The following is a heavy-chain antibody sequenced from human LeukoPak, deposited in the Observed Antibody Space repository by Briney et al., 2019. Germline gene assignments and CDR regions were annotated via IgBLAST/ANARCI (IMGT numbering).Heavy chain of an antibody. V-gene: IGHV4-38-2*02. J-gene: IGHJ6*03. D-gene: IGHD3-10*01. CDR2: IYHTGRI. CDR3: ARSLGVFAPYYYMDV. Sequence: SETLSLTCTVSGYSISSGYYWGWIRQPPGKGLEWIGIIYHTGRIHYNPSLKSRVTISVDTSKNQFSLKLSSVTAADTAVYYCARSLGVFAPYYYMDVWGKGTTVTISS. CDR1: GYSISSGYY.